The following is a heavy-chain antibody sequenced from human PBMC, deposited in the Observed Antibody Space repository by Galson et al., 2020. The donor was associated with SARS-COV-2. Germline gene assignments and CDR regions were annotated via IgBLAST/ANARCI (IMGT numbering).Heavy chain of an antibody. V-gene: IGHV3-30*18. CDR3: AKYFGDRYYFWSGYYQYYYYGMDV. CDR2: ISYDGSNK. Sequence: GGSLRLSCAASGFTFSSYGMHWVRQAPGKGLEWVAVISYDGSNKYYADSVKGRFTISRDNSKNTLYLQMNSLRAEDTAVYYCAKYFGDRYYFWSGYYQYYYYGMDVWGQGTTVTVSS. CDR1: GFTFSSYG. J-gene: IGHJ6*02. D-gene: IGHD3-3*01.